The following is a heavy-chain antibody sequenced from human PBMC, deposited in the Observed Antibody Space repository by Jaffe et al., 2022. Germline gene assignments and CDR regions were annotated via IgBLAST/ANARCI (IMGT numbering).Heavy chain of an antibody. J-gene: IGHJ5*02. CDR2: ISSSSSYI. CDR1: GFTFGDYS. D-gene: IGHD2-15*01. CDR3: ARDRCSGYSCYSPNA. V-gene: IGHV3-21*01. Sequence: EVQLVESGGGLVKPGGSLRLSCAASGFTFGDYSMNWVRQAPGKGLEWVSSISSSSSYIYYADSLKGRFTISRDNAKNSLYLQMNSLRAEDTAVYSCARDRCSGYSCYSPNAWGQGTLVTVSS.